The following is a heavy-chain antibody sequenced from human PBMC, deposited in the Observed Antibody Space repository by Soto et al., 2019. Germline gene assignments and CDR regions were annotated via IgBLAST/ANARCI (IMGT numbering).Heavy chain of an antibody. D-gene: IGHD3-22*01. J-gene: IGHJ4*02. CDR2: INAGNGNT. CDR3: AILGTYYFDNSDNYFDF. Sequence: ASVKVSCKASGYTLTRYSIHWVRQAPGQRLEWMGWINAGNGNTKFSQKFQGRVTITRDTSASTAYMELRGLRSEDTAVYYCAILGTYYFDNSDNYFDFWGQGTLVIVSS. V-gene: IGHV1-3*01. CDR1: GYTLTRYS.